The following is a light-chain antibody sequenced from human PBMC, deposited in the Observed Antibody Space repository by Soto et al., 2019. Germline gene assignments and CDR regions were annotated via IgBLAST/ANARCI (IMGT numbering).Light chain of an antibody. V-gene: IGKV1-5*01. Sequence: DIQMTQSPSTLSASLLDRVAVTCRASQSISTWLAWYQHKPGKAPKLLIYDASNLESGVPLRFSGSGSGTEFSLTISSLQPDDFATYYCQQYNRYWTFGQGTKVDIK. CDR2: DAS. CDR1: QSISTW. CDR3: QQYNRYWT. J-gene: IGKJ1*01.